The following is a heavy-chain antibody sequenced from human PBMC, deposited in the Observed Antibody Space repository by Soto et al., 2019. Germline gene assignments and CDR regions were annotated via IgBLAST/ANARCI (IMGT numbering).Heavy chain of an antibody. D-gene: IGHD2-15*01. V-gene: IGHV3-30-3*01. CDR2: ISYDGSNK. Sequence: QVQLVESGGGVVQPGRSLRLSCAASGFTFSSYAMHWVRQAPGKGLEWVAVISYDGSNKYYADSVKGRFTISRDNSKNTLHLQMNSLRAEDTAVYYCAGDVVVAATFVSGYYGMDVWGQGTTVTVSS. CDR1: GFTFSSYA. J-gene: IGHJ6*02. CDR3: AGDVVVAATFVSGYYGMDV.